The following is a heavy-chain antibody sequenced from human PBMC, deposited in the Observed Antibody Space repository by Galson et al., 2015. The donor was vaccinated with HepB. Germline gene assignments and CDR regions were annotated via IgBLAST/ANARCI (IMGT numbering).Heavy chain of an antibody. D-gene: IGHD3-22*01. CDR3: TRDAPDGRYYYKGMDV. V-gene: IGHV3-49*03. Sequence: SLRLSCASSGFTFGDYGMTWFRQAPGKGLEWVGFIRSKAYGATAEYAASVKGRFTISRDDSKSIAYLQMNSLKTEDTALYYCTRDAPDGRYYYKGMDVWGQGTTVTVSS. CDR1: GFTFGDYG. J-gene: IGHJ6*02. CDR2: IRSKAYGATA.